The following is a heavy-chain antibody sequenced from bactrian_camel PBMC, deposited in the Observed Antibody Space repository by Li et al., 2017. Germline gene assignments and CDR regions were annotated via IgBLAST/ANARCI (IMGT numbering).Heavy chain of an antibody. Sequence: DVQLVESGGGLVQPGGSLRLSCAASGFTFSSDVMSWVRQTPGKGLEWVSAINSGDGSTAYADSVKGRFTISRDNAKNTLYLQLNSLKTEDTALYYCAARIATRGTYEYKYWGRGTQVTV. CDR1: GFTFSSDV. CDR3: AARIATRGTYEYKY. CDR2: INSGDGST. J-gene: IGHJ4*01. D-gene: IGHD4*01. V-gene: IGHV3S40*01.